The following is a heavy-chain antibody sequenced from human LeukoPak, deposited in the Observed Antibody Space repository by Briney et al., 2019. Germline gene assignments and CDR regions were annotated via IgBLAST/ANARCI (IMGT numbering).Heavy chain of an antibody. CDR3: ARDRHGDSINLKGSAFDI. V-gene: IGHV4-38-2*02. CDR1: GGSISSGYY. D-gene: IGHD4-17*01. Sequence: SETLSLTCTVSGGSISSGYYWGWIRQPPGKGLEWIGSIYHSGSTYYNPSLKSRVTISVDTSKNQFPLKLSSVTAADTAVYYCARDRHGDSINLKGSAFDIWGQGTMVTVSS. J-gene: IGHJ3*02. CDR2: IYHSGST.